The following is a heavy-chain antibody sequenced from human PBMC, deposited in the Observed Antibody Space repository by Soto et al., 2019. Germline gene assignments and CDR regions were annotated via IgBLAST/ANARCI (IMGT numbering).Heavy chain of an antibody. J-gene: IGHJ4*02. CDR1: GFTFMSYA. V-gene: IGHV3-64D*06. CDR3: VKEPDTAMVTTLSFVDY. CDR2: ISSNGGST. D-gene: IGHD5-18*01. Sequence: PVGSLRLSCSASGFTFMSYAMHWVLQSRVKGLEYVSAISSNGGSTYYADSVKGRFTISRDNSKNTLYLQMSSLRAEDTAVYYCVKEPDTAMVTTLSFVDYWGQGTLVTVSS.